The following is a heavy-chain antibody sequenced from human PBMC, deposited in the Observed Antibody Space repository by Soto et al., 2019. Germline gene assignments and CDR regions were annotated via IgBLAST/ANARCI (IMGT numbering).Heavy chain of an antibody. D-gene: IGHD6-19*01. CDR1: GFTFSSYG. CDR2: ISYDGSNK. V-gene: IGHV3-30*18. Sequence: QVQLVESGGGVVQPGRSLRLSCAASGFTFSSYGMHWVRQAPGKGLEWVAVISYDGSNKYYADSVKGRFTISRDNSKNTLYLQMNSPRAEDTAVYYCAKDRLVYSSGWSYFDYWGQGTLVTVSS. CDR3: AKDRLVYSSGWSYFDY. J-gene: IGHJ4*02.